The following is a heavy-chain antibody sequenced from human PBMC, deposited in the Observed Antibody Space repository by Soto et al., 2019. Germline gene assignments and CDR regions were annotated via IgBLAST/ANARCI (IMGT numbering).Heavy chain of an antibody. Sequence: GESLKISCKGSGYSFTSYWIGWVRQMPGKGLEWMGIIYPGDSDTRYSPSFQGQVTISADKSISTAYLQWSSLKASDTAMYYCASSPMEGYCSGGSCWPAYAFDIWGQGTMVTVSS. CDR2: IYPGDSDT. D-gene: IGHD2-15*01. CDR3: ASSPMEGYCSGGSCWPAYAFDI. V-gene: IGHV5-51*01. J-gene: IGHJ3*02. CDR1: GYSFTSYW.